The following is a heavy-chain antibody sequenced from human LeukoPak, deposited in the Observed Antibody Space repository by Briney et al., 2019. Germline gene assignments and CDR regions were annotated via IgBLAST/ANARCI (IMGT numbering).Heavy chain of an antibody. Sequence: GASVNVSFTCSGSSFTSYGISWVRQAPGQGLGRKGWISAYNGNTNNSNKLQGRVTMTTDTSTSRGYMELRSLRSDDTAVYYCARGEGLGLRYYYYMDVWGKGTTVTVSS. CDR3: ARGEGLGLRYYYYMDV. V-gene: IGHV1-18*01. CDR2: ISAYNGNT. CDR1: GSSFTSYG. J-gene: IGHJ6*03. D-gene: IGHD1-7*01.